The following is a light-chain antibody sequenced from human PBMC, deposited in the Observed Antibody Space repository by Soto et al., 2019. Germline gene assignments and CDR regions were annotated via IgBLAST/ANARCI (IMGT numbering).Light chain of an antibody. CDR3: MQGTHLYT. J-gene: IGKJ2*01. V-gene: IGKV2-30*01. CDR2: KVS. CDR1: QSLVYSDGYTY. Sequence: DVVMTQSPLSLPVTLGQPASISCRSSQSLVYSDGYTYLSWFQQRQGQSPRRLIYKVSKRHSGVPDRFSGSGSGTDFTLKISRVEAEDVGVYYCMQGTHLYTFGQGTKLEIK.